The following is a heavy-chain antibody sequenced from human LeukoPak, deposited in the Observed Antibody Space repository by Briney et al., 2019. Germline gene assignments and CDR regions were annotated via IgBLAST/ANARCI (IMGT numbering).Heavy chain of an antibody. D-gene: IGHD2-2*01. CDR3: ARVALLPAATDY. Sequence: SQTLSLTCTVSGGSISSGDYYWSWIRQPPGKGLEWIGSIYYSGSTYYNPSLKSRVTISVDKSKNQFSLKLSSVTAADSAVYYCARVALLPAATDYWGQGTLVTVSS. V-gene: IGHV4-30-4*01. CDR2: IYYSGST. CDR1: GGSISSGDYY. J-gene: IGHJ4*02.